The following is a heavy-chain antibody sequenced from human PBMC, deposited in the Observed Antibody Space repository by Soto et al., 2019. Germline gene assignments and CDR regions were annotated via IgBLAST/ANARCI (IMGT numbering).Heavy chain of an antibody. D-gene: IGHD6-13*01. V-gene: IGHV1-18*01. CDR2: ISAYNGNT. Sequence: ASVKVSCKASGYTFTSYGISWVRQAPGQGLEWMGWISAYNGNTNYAQKLQGRVTMTTDTSTSTAYMELRSLRSDDTAVYYCARQRLDRPKYSSTPPYGTDVWGQGTTVTVSS. J-gene: IGHJ6*02. CDR1: GYTFTSYG. CDR3: ARQRLDRPKYSSTPPYGTDV.